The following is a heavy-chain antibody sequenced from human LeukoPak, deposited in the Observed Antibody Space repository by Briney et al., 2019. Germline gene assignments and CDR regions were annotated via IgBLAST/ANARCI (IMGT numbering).Heavy chain of an antibody. CDR2: IYSDGST. Sequence: GGSLRLSCAASGFTVSSRSMSWVRQAPGKGLEWVSVIYSDGSTYYEDSVKGRFTISRDNSKNTVYLQMNSLRAEDTAVYYCIYGSYFDYWGQGTLVTVSS. CDR1: GFTVSSRS. V-gene: IGHV3-53*01. D-gene: IGHD4-17*01. CDR3: IYGSYFDY. J-gene: IGHJ4*02.